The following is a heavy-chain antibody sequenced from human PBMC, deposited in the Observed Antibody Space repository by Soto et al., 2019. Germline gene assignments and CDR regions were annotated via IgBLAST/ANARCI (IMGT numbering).Heavy chain of an antibody. CDR2: IGGSDGST. J-gene: IGHJ4*02. Sequence: ELPLLESGGGLIQPGGSLRLSCAASGFTFSNCAMSWVRQPPGTGMGWVSGIGGSDGSTYYADSVKGRFTISRDNPKNTLYLQMKSLRAEDTSVYYCAKVNYDFWSGYYDYWGQGTLVTVSS. D-gene: IGHD3-3*01. V-gene: IGHV3-23*01. CDR1: GFTFSNCA. CDR3: AKVNYDFWSGYYDY.